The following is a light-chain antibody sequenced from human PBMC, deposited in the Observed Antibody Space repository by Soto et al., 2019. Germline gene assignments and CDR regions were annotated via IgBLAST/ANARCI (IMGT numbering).Light chain of an antibody. Sequence: QSVLTQPPSASGTPGQRVTISCSGSSSNIGSEYVVWYQHLPGTAPKLLIYRNNQRPSGVPDRFAGSMSGTSASLAISGLRSEDEADYYCAARDDSLSGHWVFGGGTKLTV. CDR3: AARDDSLSGHWV. J-gene: IGLJ3*02. CDR1: SSNIGSEY. CDR2: RNN. V-gene: IGLV1-47*01.